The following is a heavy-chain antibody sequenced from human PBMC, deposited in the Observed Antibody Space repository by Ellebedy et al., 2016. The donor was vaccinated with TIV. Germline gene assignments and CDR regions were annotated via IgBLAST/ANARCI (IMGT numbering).Heavy chain of an antibody. CDR1: GGSFSGYY. CDR3: AREAASPLRYGMDV. CDR2: INHSGST. D-gene: IGHD6-25*01. J-gene: IGHJ6*02. Sequence: SETLSLTXAVYGGSFSGYYWSWIRQPPGKGLEWIGEINHSGSTNYNPSLKSRVTISVDTSKNQFSLKLSSVTAADTAVYYCAREAASPLRYGMDVWGQGTTVTVSS. V-gene: IGHV4-34*01.